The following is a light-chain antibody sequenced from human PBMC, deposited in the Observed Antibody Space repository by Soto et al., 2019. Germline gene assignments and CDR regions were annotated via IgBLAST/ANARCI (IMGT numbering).Light chain of an antibody. Sequence: EIVLTQSPGSLSLSPGERATLSCRASQSVSSNYLAWYQQKPGQAPRLLIYGTSSRATGIPDRFSGSGSGPDFTLTISRLEPEDFAVYYCQQHSNSMYTFGQGTKLEI. CDR3: QQHSNSMYT. V-gene: IGKV3-20*01. CDR2: GTS. CDR1: QSVSSNY. J-gene: IGKJ2*01.